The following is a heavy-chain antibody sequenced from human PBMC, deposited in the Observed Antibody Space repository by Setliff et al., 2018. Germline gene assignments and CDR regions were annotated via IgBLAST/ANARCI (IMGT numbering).Heavy chain of an antibody. CDR2: TIPLLPLP. J-gene: IGHJ6*03. D-gene: IGHD4-4*01. Sequence: SVKVSCKASGGIFSTLAITWVRQAPGQGLEWMGGTIPLLPLPNSAQKFQGRVTITADESTSTAYMELSGLRSEDTAVYYCASRPSTYKWSYYYYYMDVWGQGTTVTVSS. CDR1: GGIFSTLA. V-gene: IGHV1-69*10. CDR3: ASRPSTYKWSYYYYYMDV.